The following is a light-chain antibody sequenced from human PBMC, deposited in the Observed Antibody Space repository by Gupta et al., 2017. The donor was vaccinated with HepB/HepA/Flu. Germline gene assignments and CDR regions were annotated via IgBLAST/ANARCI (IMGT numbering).Light chain of an antibody. V-gene: IGKV4-1*01. J-gene: IGKJ1*01. Sequence: DIVMTQSPDSLAVSLGQRAPLNCKSSQSVLYSSNNKKYLAWYQQKPGQPPKLLIYWASTRESGVPDRFSGSGSGKDFTLTISSQQAEDVAVYYCQQYYSTPPTFGQGTKVEIK. CDR1: QSVLYSSNNKKY. CDR3: QQYYSTPPT. CDR2: WAS.